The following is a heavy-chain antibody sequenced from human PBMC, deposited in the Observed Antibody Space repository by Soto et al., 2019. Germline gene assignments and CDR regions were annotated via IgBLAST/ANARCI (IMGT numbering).Heavy chain of an antibody. D-gene: IGHD5-12*01. Sequence: ASVKVSCKASGYTFTSYAMHWVRQAPGQRLEWMGWINAGNGNTKYSQKFQGRVTITRDTSASTAYMELSSLRSEDTAVYYCARDIVATFGYFQHWGQGTLVTVSS. CDR2: INAGNGNT. V-gene: IGHV1-3*01. CDR3: ARDIVATFGYFQH. CDR1: GYTFTSYA. J-gene: IGHJ1*01.